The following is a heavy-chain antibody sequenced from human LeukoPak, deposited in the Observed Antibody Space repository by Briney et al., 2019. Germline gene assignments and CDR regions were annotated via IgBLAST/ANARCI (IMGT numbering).Heavy chain of an antibody. D-gene: IGHD3-22*01. CDR3: ARDLQNYYDSSGYYDY. Sequence: GASVKVSCKVSGYTLTELSMHWVRQAPGQGLEWMGWISAYNGNTNYAQKLQGRVTMTTDTSTSTAYMELRSLRSDDTAVYYCARDLQNYYDSSGYYDYWGQGTLVTVSS. CDR2: ISAYNGNT. V-gene: IGHV1-18*01. CDR1: GYTLTELS. J-gene: IGHJ4*02.